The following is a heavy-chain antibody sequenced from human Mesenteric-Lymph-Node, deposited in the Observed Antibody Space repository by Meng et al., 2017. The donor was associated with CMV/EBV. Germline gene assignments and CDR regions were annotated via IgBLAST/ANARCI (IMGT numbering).Heavy chain of an antibody. CDR2: IIPILGIA. CDR1: GGTFSSYA. J-gene: IGHJ3*02. CDR3: ARSGGASSAFDI. V-gene: IGHV1-69*10. D-gene: IGHD1-26*01. Sequence: SVKVSCKASGGTFSSYAISWVRQAPGQGLEWMGGIIPILGIANYAQKFQGRVTITADKSTSTAYMELSSLRSGDTAVYYCARSGGASSAFDIWGQGTMVTVSS.